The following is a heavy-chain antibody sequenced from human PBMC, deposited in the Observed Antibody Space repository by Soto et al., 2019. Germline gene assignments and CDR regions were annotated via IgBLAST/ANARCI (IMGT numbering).Heavy chain of an antibody. Sequence: QVQLVESGGGVVQPGRSLRLSCAASGFTFSSYAMHWVRQAPGKGLEWVAVISHDGSNKYYADSVKRRFTISRDNSKNTLFLKMNSLRTEDTAVYYCARASCGWYKSPFDYWGQGTLVTVSS. J-gene: IGHJ4*02. V-gene: IGHV3-30-3*01. CDR1: GFTFSSYA. CDR3: ARASCGWYKSPFDY. CDR2: ISHDGSNK. D-gene: IGHD6-19*01.